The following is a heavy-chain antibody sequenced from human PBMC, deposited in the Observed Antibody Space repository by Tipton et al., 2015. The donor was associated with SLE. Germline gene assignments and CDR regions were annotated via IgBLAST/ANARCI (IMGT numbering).Heavy chain of an antibody. J-gene: IGHJ3*02. CDR3: AREWGDAFDI. CDR2: INHSGST. Sequence: LRLSCAVYGGSFSGYYWSWIRQPPGKGLEWIGEINHSGSTNYNPSLKSRVTISVDMSKNQFSLNLSSVTAADTAVYYCAREWGDAFDIWGQGTMVTVSS. D-gene: IGHD2-8*01. V-gene: IGHV4-34*01. CDR1: GGSFSGYY.